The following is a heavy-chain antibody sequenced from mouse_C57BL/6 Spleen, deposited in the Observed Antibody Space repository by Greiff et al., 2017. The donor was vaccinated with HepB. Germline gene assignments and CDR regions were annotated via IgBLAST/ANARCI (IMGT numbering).Heavy chain of an antibody. V-gene: IGHV1-82*01. J-gene: IGHJ2*01. Sequence: QVQLKESGPELVKPGASVKISCKASGYAFSSSWMNWVKQRPGKGLEWIGRIYPGDGDTNYNGKFKGKATLTADKSSSTAYMQLSSLTSEDSAVYFCASRGLDYWGQGTTLTVSS. CDR1: GYAFSSSW. CDR3: ASRGLDY. CDR2: IYPGDGDT.